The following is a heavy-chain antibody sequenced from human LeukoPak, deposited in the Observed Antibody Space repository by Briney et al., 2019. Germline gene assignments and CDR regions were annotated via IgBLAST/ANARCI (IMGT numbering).Heavy chain of an antibody. CDR1: GFTFSSYS. D-gene: IGHD6-6*01. V-gene: IGHV3-48*01. CDR2: ISSSSSTI. Sequence: PGGSLRLSRAASGFTFSSYSMNWVRQAPGKGLEWVSYISSSSSTIYYADSVKGRFTISRDNAKNSLYLQMNSLRAEDTAVYYCARESEQLVQSQWGQGTLVTVSS. J-gene: IGHJ4*02. CDR3: ARESEQLVQSQ.